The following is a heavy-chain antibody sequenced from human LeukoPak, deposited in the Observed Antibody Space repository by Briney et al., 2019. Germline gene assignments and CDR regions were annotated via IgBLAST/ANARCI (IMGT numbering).Heavy chain of an antibody. CDR1: GFTFSNYV. D-gene: IGHD3-10*01. CDR2: SSGSGGST. J-gene: IGHJ5*01. CDR3: AKGASPDYYGSGRFDF. Sequence: QPGGSLRLSCAASGFTFSNYVMSWVRQAPEKGLQWVSSSSGSGGSTYYADSVKGRFTISRDSSKKTAYLQMNSLRDEDTAVYFCAKGASPDYYGSGRFDFWGQGILVTVSS. V-gene: IGHV3-23*01.